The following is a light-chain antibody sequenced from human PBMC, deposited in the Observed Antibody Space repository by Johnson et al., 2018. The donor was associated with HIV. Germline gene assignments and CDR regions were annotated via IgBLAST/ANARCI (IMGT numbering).Light chain of an antibody. CDR1: RSNIGYHY. CDR3: GTCDKSLNTGAV. V-gene: IGLV1-51*02. CDR2: ENN. Sequence: QSVLTQPPSVSAAPGQKVTISCSGSRSNIGYHYVSWYQQLPGTAPKLLIYENNKRPSVIPDRFSGSKSGTSATLGIAGLQTGDEADYYCGTCDKSLNTGAVFGTGTKVTVL. J-gene: IGLJ1*01.